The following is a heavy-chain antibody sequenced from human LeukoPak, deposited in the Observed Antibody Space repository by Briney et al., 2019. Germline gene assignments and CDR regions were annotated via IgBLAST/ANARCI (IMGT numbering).Heavy chain of an antibody. CDR2: IYYSGST. J-gene: IGHJ1*01. D-gene: IGHD6-19*01. CDR1: GGSISYYY. CDR3: ARGYSVAGLFQH. Sequence: SETLSLTCTVSGGSISYYYWSWIRQPPGKGLEWIGYIYYSGSTNYNPSLKSRVTISVDTSKNQFSLKLSSVTAADTAVYYCARGYSVAGLFQHWGQGTLVTVSS. V-gene: IGHV4-59*12.